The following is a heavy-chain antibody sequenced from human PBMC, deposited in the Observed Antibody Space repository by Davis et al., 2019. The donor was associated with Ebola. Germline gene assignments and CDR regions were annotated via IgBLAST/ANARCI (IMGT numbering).Heavy chain of an antibody. CDR2: INPNGGGT. D-gene: IGHD3-22*01. Sequence: ASVKVSCKASGSTFTGYFLHWVRQAPGQGLEWMGRINPNGGGTNYAQRFQGRVSMTRDTSISTAYMELSRLRSDDTAVYYCARTLIVVVMPFDYWGQGTLVTVSS. CDR1: GSTFTGYF. V-gene: IGHV1-2*06. J-gene: IGHJ4*02. CDR3: ARTLIVVVMPFDY.